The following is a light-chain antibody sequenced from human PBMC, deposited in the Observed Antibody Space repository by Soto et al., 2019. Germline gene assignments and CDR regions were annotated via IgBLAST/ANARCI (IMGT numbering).Light chain of an antibody. CDR3: QIYHSAPWT. V-gene: IGKV1-27*01. CDR2: CAS. J-gene: IGKJ1*01. CDR1: QGISNF. Sequence: IQMTQSPSTLSASVGDRVTITCRASQGISNFLAWYQQKPGKVPRLLLYCASTLQSGVPYRFSGSGSGTDITITISSLHPEDVATYYCQIYHSAPWTFGQGTKLEIK.